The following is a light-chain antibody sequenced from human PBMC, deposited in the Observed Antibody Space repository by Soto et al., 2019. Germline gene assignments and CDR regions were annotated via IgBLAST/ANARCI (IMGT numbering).Light chain of an antibody. CDR1: SSDVGGYNF. Sequence: QSALTQPASVFGSPGRSITISCTGTSSDVGGYNFVSWYQQHPGKAPKLMIYEVSSRPSGVSNRFSGSKSGNTASLTISGLQPEDEADYYCSSYTTSSTVVFGTGTKVTVL. J-gene: IGLJ1*01. CDR3: SSYTTSSTVV. CDR2: EVS. V-gene: IGLV2-14*03.